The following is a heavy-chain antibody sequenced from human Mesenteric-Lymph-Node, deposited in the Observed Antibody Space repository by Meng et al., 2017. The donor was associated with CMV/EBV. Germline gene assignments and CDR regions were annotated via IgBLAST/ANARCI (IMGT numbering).Heavy chain of an antibody. J-gene: IGHJ3*02. D-gene: IGHD2-15*01. CDR2: INPSGGST. V-gene: IGHV1-46*01. Sequence: ASVKVSCKASEQTFSDYYVHWVRQAPGQGLEWMGIINPSGGSTKYAQNFQGRVTMTRDTSTSTVYMELRSLRSEDTAVYYCTRWGNCSGGNCYSDAFDIWGQGTMVTVSS. CDR3: TRWGNCSGGNCYSDAFDI. CDR1: EQTFSDYY.